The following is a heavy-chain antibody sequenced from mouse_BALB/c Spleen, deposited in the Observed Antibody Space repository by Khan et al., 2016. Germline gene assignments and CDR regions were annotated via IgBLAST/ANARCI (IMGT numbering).Heavy chain of an antibody. V-gene: IGHV4-1*02. CDR3: ARPDDGGAMDY. Sequence: EVKLLESGGGLVQPGRSLKLSCAASGFDFSRYWMSWVRQAPGKGLEWIGEINLDSSTINYTPSLKDKFIISRDHAKNTLYLPMSKVRSEDTALYYCARPDDGGAMDYWGQGTSVTVSS. CDR1: GFDFSRYW. J-gene: IGHJ4*01. CDR2: INLDSSTI. D-gene: IGHD2-3*01.